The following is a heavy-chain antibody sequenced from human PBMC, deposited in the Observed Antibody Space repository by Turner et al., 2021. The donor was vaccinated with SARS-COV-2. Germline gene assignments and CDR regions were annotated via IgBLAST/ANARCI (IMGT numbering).Heavy chain of an antibody. CDR2: ISYDGSNK. Sequence: QVQLVESGGGVVQPGRSLRLSCAASGFTFSSYAMHWVRQAPGKGLEWVAVISYDGSNKYYADSVKGRFTISRDNSKKMLNLQMNSLRAEDTAVYYCARARWHYYDSSGYYPDAFDIWGQGTMVTVSS. V-gene: IGHV3-30-3*01. J-gene: IGHJ3*02. CDR3: ARARWHYYDSSGYYPDAFDI. D-gene: IGHD3-22*01. CDR1: GFTFSSYA.